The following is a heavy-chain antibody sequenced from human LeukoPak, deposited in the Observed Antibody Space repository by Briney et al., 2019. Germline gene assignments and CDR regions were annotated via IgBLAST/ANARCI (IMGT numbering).Heavy chain of an antibody. CDR2: INPSGGST. V-gene: IGHV1-46*01. CDR1: GYTFTSYY. J-gene: IGHJ6*03. D-gene: IGHD5-24*01. CDR3: AREMATTDYYYYYYMDV. Sequence: ASVKVSCKASGYTFTSYYMHWVRQAPGQGLEWMGMINPSGGSTSYAQKFQGRVTMTRDMSTSTVYMELSSLRSEDTAVYYCAREMATTDYYYYYYMDVWGKGTTVTVSS.